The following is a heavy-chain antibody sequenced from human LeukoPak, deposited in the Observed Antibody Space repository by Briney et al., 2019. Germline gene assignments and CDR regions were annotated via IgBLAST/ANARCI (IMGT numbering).Heavy chain of an antibody. CDR1: GFTFSSYA. V-gene: IGHV3-23*01. J-gene: IGHJ4*02. D-gene: IGHD3-22*01. Sequence: GGSLRLSCAASGFTFSSYAMSWVRQAPGKGLEWVSAISGSGGSTYYADSVKGRFTISRDNSKNTLYLQMNSLRAEDTAVYYCAKYNYDSSGYYYGLFDYWGQGTLVTVSS. CDR3: AKYNYDSSGYYYGLFDY. CDR2: ISGSGGST.